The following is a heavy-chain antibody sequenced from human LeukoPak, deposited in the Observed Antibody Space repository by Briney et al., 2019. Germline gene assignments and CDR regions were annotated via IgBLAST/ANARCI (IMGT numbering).Heavy chain of an antibody. V-gene: IGHV1-18*01. CDR3: ARGDRTNWFDP. CDR1: GYTFTSYD. Sequence: GASVKVSCKASGYTFTSYDINWVRQATGQGLEWMGWISAYNGNTNYAQKLQGRVTMTTDTSTRTAYLELRSLRSDDTAVYYCARGDRTNWFDPWGQGTLVAVSS. CDR2: ISAYNGNT. D-gene: IGHD1-26*01. J-gene: IGHJ5*02.